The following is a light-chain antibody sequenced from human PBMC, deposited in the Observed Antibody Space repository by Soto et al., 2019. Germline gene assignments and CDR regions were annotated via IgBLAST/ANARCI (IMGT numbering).Light chain of an antibody. CDR2: EVS. J-gene: IGLJ1*01. CDR1: SSDVGTYNY. V-gene: IGLV2-14*01. Sequence: QSALTQPASVSGSPGQSITISCTGASSDVGTYNYVSWYQQQPGKAPKLMIYEVSNRPSGVSNRFSGSKSGNTASLTISGLQAEDEADYYCSSYTSSSTLEVFGTGTKLTVL. CDR3: SSYTSSSTLEV.